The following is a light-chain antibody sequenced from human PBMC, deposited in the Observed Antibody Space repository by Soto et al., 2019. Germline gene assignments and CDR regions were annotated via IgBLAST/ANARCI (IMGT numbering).Light chain of an antibody. CDR2: GAS. Sequence: EILMTQSPSTLSVSPGERATLSCGASQSVSSNLAWYQHKPGQAPRLLVYGASTRASGIPDRFRGSGSGTDFTLTISRLAPEDFETYYCQQSYSNPLTFGGGTKVDIK. J-gene: IGKJ4*01. CDR3: QQSYSNPLT. CDR1: QSVSSN. V-gene: IGKV3-15*01.